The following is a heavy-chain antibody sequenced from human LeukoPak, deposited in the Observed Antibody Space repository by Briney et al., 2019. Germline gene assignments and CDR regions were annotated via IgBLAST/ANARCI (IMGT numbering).Heavy chain of an antibody. CDR3: ARERFRGGEGAFDI. Sequence: GGSLRLSCAVSGFTFSSYWMHWVRQAPGKGLVWVSRVNNDGSSTSYADSVKGRFTISRDNAKNTLSLQMNSLRAEDTAVYYCARERFRGGEGAFDIWGQGTMVTVSS. J-gene: IGHJ3*02. D-gene: IGHD3-16*01. V-gene: IGHV3-74*01. CDR1: GFTFSSYW. CDR2: VNNDGSST.